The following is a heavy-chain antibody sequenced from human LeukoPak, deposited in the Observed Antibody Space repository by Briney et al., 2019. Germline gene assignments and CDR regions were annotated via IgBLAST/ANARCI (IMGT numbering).Heavy chain of an antibody. CDR3: AREGIAVAGILDAYFDL. D-gene: IGHD6-19*01. J-gene: IGHJ2*01. CDR1: GFTFSSYS. V-gene: IGHV3-21*01. CDR2: ISSSSSYI. Sequence: PGGSLRLSCAASGFTFSSYSMNWVRQAPGKGLEWLSYISSSSSYIYYADSVKGRFTISRDNAKNSLYLQMNSLRAEDTAVYYCAREGIAVAGILDAYFDLWGRGTLVTVSS.